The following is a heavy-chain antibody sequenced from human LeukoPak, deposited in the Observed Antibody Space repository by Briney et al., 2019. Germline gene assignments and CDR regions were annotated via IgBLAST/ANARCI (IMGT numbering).Heavy chain of an antibody. CDR1: GFTFSNAW. CDR3: TTEATAMCSDLWSCYPHYY. CDR2: IKSKTDGGTT. Sequence: GGSLRLSCAASGFTFSNAWMSWVRQAPGKGLEWVGRIKSKTDGGTTDYAAPVKGRFTISRDDSKNTLYLQMNSLKTEDTAVYYCTTEATAMCSDLWSCYPHYYWGQGTLVTVSS. V-gene: IGHV3-15*01. J-gene: IGHJ4*02. D-gene: IGHD3-3*01.